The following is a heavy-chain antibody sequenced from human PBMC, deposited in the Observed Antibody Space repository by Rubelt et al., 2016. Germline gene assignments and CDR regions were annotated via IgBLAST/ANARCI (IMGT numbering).Heavy chain of an antibody. V-gene: IGHV1-69*04. CDR1: GGTFSSYA. CDR2: IIPILGIA. D-gene: IGHD2-2*01. CDR3: ARGPYQPRWFDP. J-gene: IGHJ5*02. Sequence: QVQLVQSGAEVKKPGSSVKVSCKASGGTFSSYAISWVRQAPGQGLEWMGRIIPILGIANYAQKFQGRGTITADKSTGTAEMGLSSLRSEDTAVYYCARGPYQPRWFDPWGQGTLVTVSS.